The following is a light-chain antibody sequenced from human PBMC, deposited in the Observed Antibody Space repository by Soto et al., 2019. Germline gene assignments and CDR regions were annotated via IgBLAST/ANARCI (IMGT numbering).Light chain of an antibody. J-gene: IGLJ2*01. V-gene: IGLV1-44*01. Sequence: QLVLTQPPSASGTPGQRVTISCSGSSSNIGSNTVNWYQQFPGTAPKLLIYSNNQRPSGVPDRFSGSKSGTSASLAISGLQSEDEADYYCAAWDDSLNGVVFGGGTKVTVL. CDR3: AAWDDSLNGVV. CDR2: SNN. CDR1: SSNIGSNT.